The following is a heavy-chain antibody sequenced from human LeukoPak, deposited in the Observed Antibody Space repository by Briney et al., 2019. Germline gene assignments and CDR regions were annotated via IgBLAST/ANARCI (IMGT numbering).Heavy chain of an antibody. CDR2: IYPGDSDT. V-gene: IGHV5-51*01. D-gene: IGHD6-19*01. CDR1: GYSFTNYW. CDR3: ARVEWLPQYHFDY. Sequence: GESLKISCKGSGYSFTNYWLAWVRQMPGKGLEYMGIIYPGDSDTRYSPSFQGQVTISADKSISTAYLQWSSLKASDTAMYYCARVEWLPQYHFDYWGQGTLVTVSS. J-gene: IGHJ4*02.